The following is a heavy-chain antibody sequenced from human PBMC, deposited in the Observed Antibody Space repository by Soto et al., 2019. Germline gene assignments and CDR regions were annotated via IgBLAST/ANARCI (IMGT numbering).Heavy chain of an antibody. CDR2: VYPTGRT. CDR1: TDSMRTYS. V-gene: IGHV4-4*08. Sequence: QVQLQESGPGLVRPAETLSLICSVSTDSMRTYSWTWIRQSPGKGLVWIGYVYPTGRTEYNPSLESRVTISIDMSKKQFSLQLTSVTAADTAVYFCARDDTTGLLEFWGQGTLVTVSS. J-gene: IGHJ4*02. CDR3: ARDDTTGLLEF.